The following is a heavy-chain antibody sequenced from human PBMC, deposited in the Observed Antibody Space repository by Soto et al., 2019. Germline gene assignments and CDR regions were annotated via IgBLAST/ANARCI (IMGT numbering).Heavy chain of an antibody. Sequence: QVQLVQSGAEVKKPGSSVKVSCKASGGTFSSYAISWVRQAPGQGLEWMGGIIPIFGTANYAQKFQGRVTLTADESTSTAYIELSSLRSEDTAVYYCARDGLNYDSSGYSYWGQGTLVTVSS. CDR1: GGTFSSYA. V-gene: IGHV1-69*01. D-gene: IGHD3-22*01. J-gene: IGHJ4*02. CDR3: ARDGLNYDSSGYSY. CDR2: IIPIFGTA.